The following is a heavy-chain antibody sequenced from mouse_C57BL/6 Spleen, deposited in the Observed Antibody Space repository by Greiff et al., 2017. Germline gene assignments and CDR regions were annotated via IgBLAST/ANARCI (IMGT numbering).Heavy chain of an antibody. Sequence: QVQLQQPGAELVKPGASVKLSCKASGYTFTSYWMHWVKQRPGQGLEWIGMIHPNSGSTNYNEKFKSKATLTVDKSSSTAYMQLSSLTSEDSAVYYCDYYGSSSKGYFDYWGQGTTLTVSS. CDR2: IHPNSGST. J-gene: IGHJ2*01. CDR3: DYYGSSSKGYFDY. CDR1: GYTFTSYW. V-gene: IGHV1-64*01. D-gene: IGHD1-1*01.